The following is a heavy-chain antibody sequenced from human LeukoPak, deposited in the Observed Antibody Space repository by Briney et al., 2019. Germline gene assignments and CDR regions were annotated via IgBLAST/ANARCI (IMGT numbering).Heavy chain of an antibody. D-gene: IGHD3-3*01. Sequence: SETLSLTCTVSGDSISRYSYYWGWIRQPPGKGLEWIGNIYYSGSTNYNPSLKSRVTISVDTSKNQFSLKLSSVTAADTAVYYCARGLALLTYYDRSVWFDPWGQGTLVTVSS. V-gene: IGHV4-39*07. CDR2: IYYSGST. J-gene: IGHJ5*02. CDR1: GDSISRYSYY. CDR3: ARGLALLTYYDRSVWFDP.